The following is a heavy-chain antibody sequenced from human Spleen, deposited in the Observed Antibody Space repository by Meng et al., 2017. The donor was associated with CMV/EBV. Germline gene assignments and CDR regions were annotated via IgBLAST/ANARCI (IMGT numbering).Heavy chain of an antibody. J-gene: IGHJ4*02. Sequence: GESLKISCAASGFTFTSYSVNWVRQAPGKGLEWVSSISSSSTYMFYADSVKGRFTISRDNAKNSLHLQMNSLRAEDTALYYCAREGRSYDFWSGYRNWGQGTLVTVSS. CDR1: GFTFTSYS. CDR2: ISSSSTYM. V-gene: IGHV3-21*04. CDR3: AREGRSYDFWSGYRN. D-gene: IGHD3-3*01.